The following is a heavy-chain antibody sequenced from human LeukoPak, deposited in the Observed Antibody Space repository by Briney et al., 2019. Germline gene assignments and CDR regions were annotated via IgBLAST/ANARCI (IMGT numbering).Heavy chain of an antibody. CDR3: ARDGCSGGSCYSFPYYYYYGMDV. V-gene: IGHV4-4*07. J-gene: IGHJ6*02. Sequence: SETLSLTCTVSGGSISSYYWSWIRQPAGKGLEWIGRIYTSGSTNYNPSLKSRVTMSVDTSKDQFSPKLSSVTAADTAVYYCARDGCSGGSCYSFPYYYYYGMDVWGQGTTVTVSS. CDR2: IYTSGST. D-gene: IGHD2-15*01. CDR1: GGSISSYY.